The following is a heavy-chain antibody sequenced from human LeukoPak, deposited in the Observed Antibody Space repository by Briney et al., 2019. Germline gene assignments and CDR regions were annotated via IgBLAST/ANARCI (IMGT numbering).Heavy chain of an antibody. J-gene: IGHJ6*02. D-gene: IGHD2-15*01. V-gene: IGHV4-39*01. Sequence: SETLSLTCTVSGGSISSSSYYWGWIRQPPGKGLEWIGSIYYSGSTYYNPSLKSRVTISVDTSKNQFSLKLSSVTAADTAVYYCARHRHLAAYYYYGMDVWGQGTTVTVSS. CDR3: ARHRHLAAYYYYGMDV. CDR1: GGSISSSSYY. CDR2: IYYSGST.